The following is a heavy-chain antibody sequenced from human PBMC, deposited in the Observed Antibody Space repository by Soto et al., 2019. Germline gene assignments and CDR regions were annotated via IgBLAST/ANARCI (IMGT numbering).Heavy chain of an antibody. J-gene: IGHJ4*02. V-gene: IGHV4-39*01. D-gene: IGHD4-17*01. Sequence: SETLSLTCTVSGGSISGIIYYWGWIRQPPGKGLEWIGNTYYSGSTYYNPSLKSRVTISVDTSKNQFSLKLNSMTAADTAVYYCASFXGDYVSYWGQGTLVTVSS. CDR3: ASFXGDYVSY. CDR2: TYYSGST. CDR1: GGSISGIIYY.